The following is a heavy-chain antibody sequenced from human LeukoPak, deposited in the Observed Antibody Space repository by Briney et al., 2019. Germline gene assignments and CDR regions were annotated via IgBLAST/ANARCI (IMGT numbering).Heavy chain of an antibody. V-gene: IGHV3-9*01. CDR2: ISWNSGSI. CDR1: GFTFDDYA. Sequence: GGSLRLSCAASGFTFDDYAMHWVRQAPGKGLEWVSGISWNSGSIGYADSVKGRFTISRDNAKNSLYLQMNSLRAEDTALYYCAKDIRPSGGYGYYFDYWGQGTLVTVSS. D-gene: IGHD5-12*01. J-gene: IGHJ4*02. CDR3: AKDIRPSGGYGYYFDY.